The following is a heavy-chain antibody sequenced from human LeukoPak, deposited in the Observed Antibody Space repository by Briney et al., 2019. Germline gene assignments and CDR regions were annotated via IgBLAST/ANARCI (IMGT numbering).Heavy chain of an antibody. CDR2: IYPGDSDT. CDR1: GYSFTNYW. J-gene: IGHJ3*02. CDR3: ASAYCTNGVCSHDAFDI. D-gene: IGHD2-8*01. V-gene: IGHV5-51*01. Sequence: GESLKISCKASGYSFTNYWIAWVRQVPGKGLEWMGIIYPGDSDTRYSPSFQGQVTISADKSISTAYLQWSSLKASDTAMYYCASAYCTNGVCSHDAFDIWGQGTMVTVSS.